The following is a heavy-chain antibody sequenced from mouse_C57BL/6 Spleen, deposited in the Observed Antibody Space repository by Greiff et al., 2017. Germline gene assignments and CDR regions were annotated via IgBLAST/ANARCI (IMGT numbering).Heavy chain of an antibody. CDR2: INPGSGGT. D-gene: IGHD2-4*01. CDR1: GYAFTNYL. J-gene: IGHJ4*01. Sequence: VKLLESGAELVRPGTSVKVSCKASGYAFTNYLIEWVKQRPGQGLEWIGVINPGSGGTNYNEKFKGKATLTADKSSSTAYMQLSSLTSEDSAVYFCARSRDYERAMDYWGQGTSVTVSS. CDR3: ARSRDYERAMDY. V-gene: IGHV1-54*01.